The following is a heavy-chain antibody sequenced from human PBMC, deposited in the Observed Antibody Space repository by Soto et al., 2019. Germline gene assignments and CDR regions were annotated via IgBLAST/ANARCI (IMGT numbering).Heavy chain of an antibody. D-gene: IGHD2-2*02. CDR3: AKSPNFYCGIPNCYKYYFDH. J-gene: IGHJ4*02. Sequence: QEQLVESGGGVVQPGKSLRLSCAASGFTFNTYGMHWVRQAPGKGLEWVAVISYDGSEKYYVDSVKGRFTISKDNSKNTLYLQMNSLRPEDTAVYYCAKSPNFYCGIPNCYKYYFDHWGQGTRVTVSS. V-gene: IGHV3-30*18. CDR2: ISYDGSEK. CDR1: GFTFNTYG.